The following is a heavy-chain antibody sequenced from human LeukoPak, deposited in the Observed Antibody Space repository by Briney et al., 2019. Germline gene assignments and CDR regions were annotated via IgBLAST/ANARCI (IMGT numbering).Heavy chain of an antibody. J-gene: IGHJ4*02. Sequence: SETLSLTSAVSGGSISSSNWWSWVRQPPGKGLEWIGEIYHSGTTNYNPSLKSRVTISVDKSKNQFSLKLTSVTAADTAVYYCVRDVRAAAGTFDYWGQGTLVTVSS. CDR2: IYHSGTT. CDR1: GGSISSSNW. V-gene: IGHV4-4*02. D-gene: IGHD6-13*01. CDR3: VRDVRAAAGTFDY.